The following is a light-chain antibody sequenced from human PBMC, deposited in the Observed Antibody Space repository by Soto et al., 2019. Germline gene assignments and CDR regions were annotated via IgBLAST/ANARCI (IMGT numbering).Light chain of an antibody. V-gene: IGKV3-15*01. J-gene: IGKJ2*01. CDR1: QSVSSN. CDR3: QQLRAYPHT. Sequence: EIVMTQSPATLSVSPGERATLSCRASQSVSSNLAWYQQKPGQAPRLLIYGASTRATGIPARFSGSGSGTEFTLTISSLQSEDFAVYYCQQLRAYPHTFGQGTKLDIK. CDR2: GAS.